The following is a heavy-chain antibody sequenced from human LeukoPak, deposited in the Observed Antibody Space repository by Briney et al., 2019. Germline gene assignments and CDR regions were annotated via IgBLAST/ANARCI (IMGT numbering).Heavy chain of an antibody. J-gene: IGHJ4*02. CDR1: GFTFSRYW. V-gene: IGHV3-7*01. CDR2: IKQDGSVI. Sequence: GGSLRLSCAASGFTFSRYWMSWVRQAPGKGLEWVANIKQDGSVIYYVDSVKGRFTISRDNAKNSLSLQINSLRVEDTAVYYCARIGYTSSSNDYWGQGTLVTVSS. CDR3: ARIGYTSSSNDY. D-gene: IGHD2-15*01.